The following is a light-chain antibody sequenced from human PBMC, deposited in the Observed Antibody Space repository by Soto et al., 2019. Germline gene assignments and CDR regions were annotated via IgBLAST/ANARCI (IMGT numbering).Light chain of an antibody. V-gene: IGLV4-69*01. Sequence: QSVLTQSPSASASLGASVKLTCTLSSGHSSYAIAWHQQQPEKGPRYLMKLNSDGSHSKGDGIPDRFSGSSSGAERYLTISSLQSEDEADYYCQTSGTGIHWVCGGGTKLTVL. J-gene: IGLJ3*02. CDR3: QTSGTGIHWV. CDR1: SGHSSYA. CDR2: LNSDGSH.